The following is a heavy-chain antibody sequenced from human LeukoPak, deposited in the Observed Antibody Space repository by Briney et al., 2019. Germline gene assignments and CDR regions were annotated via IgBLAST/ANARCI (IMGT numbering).Heavy chain of an antibody. J-gene: IGHJ3*02. CDR2: IYYSGST. D-gene: IGHD5-24*01. CDR1: GGSISSGGYY. V-gene: IGHV4-31*03. CDR3: ARDGDGYKYVIDDASDI. Sequence: SETLSLTCTVSGGSISSGGYYWSWIRQHPGKGLEWIGYIYYSGSTNYNPSLKSRVTISVDTSKNQFSLKLSSVTAADTAVYYCARDGDGYKYVIDDASDIWGQGTMVTVSS.